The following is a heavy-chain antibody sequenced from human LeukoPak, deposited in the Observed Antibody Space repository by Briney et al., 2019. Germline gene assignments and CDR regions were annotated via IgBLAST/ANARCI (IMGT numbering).Heavy chain of an antibody. D-gene: IGHD4-23*01. CDR2: IWYDGTTR. CDR1: GFTFSSYT. Sequence: PGGSLRLSCAASGFTFSSYTMSWVRQAPGKGLEWVAVIWYDGTTRYYADSVKGRFTISRDNSKNTLYLQMNSLRAEDTAVYYCARQDYGGNSYFDYWGQGTLVTVSS. V-gene: IGHV3-33*08. J-gene: IGHJ4*02. CDR3: ARQDYGGNSYFDY.